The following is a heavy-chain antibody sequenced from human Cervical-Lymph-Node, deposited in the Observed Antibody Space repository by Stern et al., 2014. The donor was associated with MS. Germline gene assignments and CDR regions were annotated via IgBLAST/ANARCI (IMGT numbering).Heavy chain of an antibody. V-gene: IGHV1-24*01. CDR3: ATHRGRVTYYYGMDV. D-gene: IGHD2-21*02. CDR2: FDPENGET. CDR1: GYTLSEIS. Sequence: QVQLVQSGAEVKKPGASVKVSCKVSGYTLSEISMHWVRQAPGKGLEWMGGFDPENGETSYAQKFQGRVTMAEGRSTDTAYMELSRLRSEDTAVYYCATHRGRVTYYYGMDVWGQGTTVTVSS. J-gene: IGHJ6*02.